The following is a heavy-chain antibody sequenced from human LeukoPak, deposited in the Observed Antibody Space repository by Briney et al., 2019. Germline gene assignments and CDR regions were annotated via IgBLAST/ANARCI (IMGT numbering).Heavy chain of an antibody. CDR1: GFTFSSYA. V-gene: IGHV3-23*01. D-gene: IGHD6-13*01. Sequence: GGSLRLSCAASGFTFSSYAMSWVRQAPGKGLEWVSAISGSGGSTYYADSVKGRFTISRDNSKNTLYLQMNSLRAEDTAVYYCAKGREGAIAAAGGGYWGQGPLVTVSS. J-gene: IGHJ4*02. CDR2: ISGSGGST. CDR3: AKGREGAIAAAGGGY.